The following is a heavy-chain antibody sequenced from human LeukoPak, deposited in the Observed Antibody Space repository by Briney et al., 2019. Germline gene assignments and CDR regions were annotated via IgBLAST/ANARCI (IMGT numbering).Heavy chain of an antibody. V-gene: IGHV1-46*01. Sequence: VASVKVSCKASGYTFTSYCMHWVRQAPGQGLEWMGIINPSGGSTSYTQKFQGRVTMTRDTSTSTVYMELSSLRSEDTAVYYCARDHRVVTPLRPYYYDSSGYYPDYWGQGTLVTVSS. CDR1: GYTFTSYC. J-gene: IGHJ4*02. D-gene: IGHD3-22*01. CDR2: INPSGGST. CDR3: ARDHRVVTPLRPYYYDSSGYYPDY.